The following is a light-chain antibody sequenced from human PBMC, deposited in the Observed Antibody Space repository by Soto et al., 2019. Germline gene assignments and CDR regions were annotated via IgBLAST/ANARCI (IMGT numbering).Light chain of an antibody. CDR2: GAS. CDR3: QQYGSSPWT. CDR1: QSVSSSY. Sequence: EVVLTQSPGTLSLSPGERATLSCRASQSVSSSYLAWYQQKPGQAPRLLIYGASSRATGIPDRFSGSGSGTDFTLTISRLEPEDFAVYYSQQYGSSPWTFGQGTKVDTK. V-gene: IGKV3-20*01. J-gene: IGKJ1*01.